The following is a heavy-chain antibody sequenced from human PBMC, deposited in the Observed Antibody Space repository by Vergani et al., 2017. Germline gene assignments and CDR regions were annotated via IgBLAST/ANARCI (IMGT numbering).Heavy chain of an antibody. CDR2: ISGSDGST. J-gene: IGHJ4*02. D-gene: IGHD2-2*01. Sequence: EVQLLESGGGLVQPGGSLRLSCAASGFTFSSYAMTWVRQAPGKGLEWVSVISGSDGSTYYADSVKGRFTISRDNSKNTLYLQMNSLRAEDTAVYYCARGYCSSTSCYPDYWGQGTLVTVSS. CDR3: ARGYCSSTSCYPDY. V-gene: IGHV3-23*01. CDR1: GFTFSSYA.